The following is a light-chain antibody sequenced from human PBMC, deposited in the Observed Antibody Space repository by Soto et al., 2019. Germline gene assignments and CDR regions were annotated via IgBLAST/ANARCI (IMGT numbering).Light chain of an antibody. CDR2: AAS. Sequence: DIQMTQSPSSLSASVGDRVTITCRASQSISSYLNWYQQKPGKAPKLLIYAASSLQSGVPSRFSGSGSGTDFTRTISSLQPEDFATYYCQQSYSTPPEVTFGGGTKVEIK. V-gene: IGKV1-39*01. CDR3: QQSYSTPPEVT. CDR1: QSISSY. J-gene: IGKJ4*01.